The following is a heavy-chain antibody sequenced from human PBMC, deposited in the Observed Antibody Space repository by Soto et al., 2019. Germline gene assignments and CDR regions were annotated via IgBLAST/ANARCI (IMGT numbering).Heavy chain of an antibody. CDR2: IIPILGIA. CDR3: AVDGSGEDAFDI. V-gene: IGHV1-69*02. D-gene: IGHD3-10*01. Sequence: QVQLVQSGAEVKKPGSSVKVSCKASGGTFSSYTISWVRQAPGQGLEWMGRIIPILGIANYAQKFQGRVTITADKSTSTDYMELSSLRSEDTAVYYCAVDGSGEDAFDIWGQGTMVTVSS. J-gene: IGHJ3*02. CDR1: GGTFSSYT.